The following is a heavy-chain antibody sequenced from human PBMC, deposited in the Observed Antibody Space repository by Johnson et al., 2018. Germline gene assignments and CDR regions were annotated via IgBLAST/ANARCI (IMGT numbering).Heavy chain of an antibody. D-gene: IGHD6-13*01. CDR1: GFTFSNYD. CDR3: VREQRGSTWDALEI. CDR2: IGTVGNI. V-gene: IGHV3-13*01. Sequence: EVQLVESGGGLVQPGGSLRLSCATSGFTFSNYDMHWVRQPTGKGLEWVSAIGTVGNIYYIDSVKGRFTISREDAKNSLYLQMTSLRAEDAVVYYCVREQRGSTWDALEIWGQGTMVTVSS. J-gene: IGHJ3*02.